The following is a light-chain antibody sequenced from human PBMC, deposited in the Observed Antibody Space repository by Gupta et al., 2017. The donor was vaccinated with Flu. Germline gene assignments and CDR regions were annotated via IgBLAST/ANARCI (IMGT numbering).Light chain of an antibody. J-gene: IGKJ1*01. CDR2: GAS. V-gene: IGKV3D-15*01. Sequence: PASLSVSPQVSVTRTCRVSQSVSSKLDWYKQRPGQAPGLLIYGASTRATGIPARFSGSGSGTEFTLTISSLQSEDFAVYYCQQYNNCPPTFGQGTKVEIK. CDR3: QQYNNCPPT. CDR1: QSVSSK.